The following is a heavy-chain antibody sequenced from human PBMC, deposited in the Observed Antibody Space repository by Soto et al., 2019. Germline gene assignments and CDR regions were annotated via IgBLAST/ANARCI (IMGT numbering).Heavy chain of an antibody. V-gene: IGHV3-49*03. CDR1: GFTFGDYA. CDR2: IRSKAYGGTT. D-gene: IGHD3-22*01. CDR3: TRVRITMIVVVNKWFDP. Sequence: GGSLRLSCTASGFTFGDYAMSWFRQAPGKGLEWVGFIRSKAYGGTTEYAASVKGRFTISRDDSKSIAYLQMNSLKTEDTAVYYCTRVRITMIVVVNKWFDPWGQGTLVTVSS. J-gene: IGHJ5*02.